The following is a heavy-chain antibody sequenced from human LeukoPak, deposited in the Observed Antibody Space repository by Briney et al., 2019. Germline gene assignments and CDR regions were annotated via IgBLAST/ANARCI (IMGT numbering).Heavy chain of an antibody. CDR1: GYTFTSYA. Sequence: ASVKVSCKASGYTFTSYAMHWVRQAPGQRLEWMGWINAGNGNTKYSQKFQGRVTITRDTSASTAYMELSSLRSEDTAVYYCARGVKTSNWFDPWGQGTLVTVSS. D-gene: IGHD3-22*01. V-gene: IGHV1-3*01. CDR2: INAGNGNT. J-gene: IGHJ5*02. CDR3: ARGVKTSNWFDP.